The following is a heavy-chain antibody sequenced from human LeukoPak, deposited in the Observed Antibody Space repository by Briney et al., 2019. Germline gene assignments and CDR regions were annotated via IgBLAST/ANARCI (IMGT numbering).Heavy chain of an antibody. CDR3: AKDHDSSGSLPAFDI. CDR2: ISWNSGSI. CDR1: GFTFDDYA. Sequence: QTGGSLRLSCTGSGFTFDDYAMHWVRQAPGKGLEWVSGISWNSGSIGYADSVKGRFTISRDNAKNSLYLQMNSLRAEDMALYYCAKDHDSSGSLPAFDIWGQGTMVTVSS. V-gene: IGHV3-9*03. J-gene: IGHJ3*02. D-gene: IGHD3-22*01.